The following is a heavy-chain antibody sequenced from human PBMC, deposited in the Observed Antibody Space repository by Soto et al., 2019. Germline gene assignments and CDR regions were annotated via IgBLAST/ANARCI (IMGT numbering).Heavy chain of an antibody. V-gene: IGHV3-23*01. Sequence: GGSLRLSCAASGFTFSSYAMSWVRQAPGKGLEWVSAISGSGGSTYYADSVKGRFTISRDNSKNTLYLQMNSLRAEDTAAYYCAKIIGIEYSGYDDAFDIWGQGTMVTVSS. D-gene: IGHD5-12*01. CDR1: GFTFSSYA. CDR3: AKIIGIEYSGYDDAFDI. J-gene: IGHJ3*02. CDR2: ISGSGGST.